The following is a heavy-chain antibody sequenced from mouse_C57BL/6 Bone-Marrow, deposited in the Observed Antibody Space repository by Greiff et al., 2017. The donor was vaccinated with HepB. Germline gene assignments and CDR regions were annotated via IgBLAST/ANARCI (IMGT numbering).Heavy chain of an antibody. CDR1: GYTFTSYW. Sequence: QVQLKQPGAELVKPGASVKLSCKASGYTFTSYWMHWVKQRPGRGLEWIGRIDPNSGGTKYNEKFKSKATLTVDKPSSTAYMQLSSLTSEDSAVYYCARWSLLWLRRAYFGYWGQGTTLTVSS. J-gene: IGHJ2*01. D-gene: IGHD2-9*01. V-gene: IGHV1-72*01. CDR3: ARWSLLWLRRAYFGY. CDR2: IDPNSGGT.